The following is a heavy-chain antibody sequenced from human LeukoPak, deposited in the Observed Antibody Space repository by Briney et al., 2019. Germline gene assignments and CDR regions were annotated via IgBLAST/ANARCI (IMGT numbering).Heavy chain of an antibody. CDR1: GGSISSGGYY. CDR3: AREVGGDGDYFDY. J-gene: IGHJ4*02. Sequence: PAHTLSLTCTVSGGSISSGGYYWSWIRQHPGKGLEWVRDIYYSGRAYDNPSLRSRVTKSVDTSKNQLPLKLSSVTAADTAVYYCAREVGGDGDYFDYWGQGTLVTVSS. V-gene: IGHV4-31*03. CDR2: IYYSGRA. D-gene: IGHD3-16*01.